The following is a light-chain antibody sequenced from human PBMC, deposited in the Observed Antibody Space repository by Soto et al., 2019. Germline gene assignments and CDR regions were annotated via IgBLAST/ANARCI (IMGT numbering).Light chain of an antibody. CDR2: KAS. CDR1: QTISSW. V-gene: IGKV1-5*03. J-gene: IGKJ1*01. Sequence: DIQITQSPSTLSGSVGDRVTMTCRSSQTISSWLAWYQQKPGKAPKLLIYKASTLKSGVPSRFSGSGSGTEFALTISSLQPDDFATYYCQHYNSYSEAFGQATKV. CDR3: QHYNSYSEA.